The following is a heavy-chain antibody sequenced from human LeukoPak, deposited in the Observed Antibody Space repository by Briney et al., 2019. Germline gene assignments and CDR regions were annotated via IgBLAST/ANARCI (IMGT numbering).Heavy chain of an antibody. V-gene: IGHV3-33*06. CDR2: TWFDGSKE. CDR3: AKEFTVSSPLGEFDP. CDR1: GFTFSSYG. Sequence: PGGSLRLSCAVSGFTFSSYGVHWVRQAPGKGLEWVALTWFDGSKEYYADSVQGRFTISRDYSRKTVYLQMNSLRVEDTGLYYCAKEFTVSSPLGEFDPWGQGTLVTVSS. J-gene: IGHJ5*02. D-gene: IGHD4-17*01.